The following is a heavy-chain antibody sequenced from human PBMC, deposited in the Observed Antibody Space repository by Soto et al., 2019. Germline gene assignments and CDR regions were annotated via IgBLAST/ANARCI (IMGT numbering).Heavy chain of an antibody. CDR3: ARGGYMVRGAGYFAL. Sequence: QVQLQQWGAGLLKPSETLSLTCAVYGGSFSGYYWSWIRQPPGKGLEWIGEISDSGSTNYNPSLKSRVTISVDTSKNQFSLKLSSVTAAYTAVYYCARGGYMVRGAGYFALWGRGTLVTVSS. V-gene: IGHV4-34*01. D-gene: IGHD3-10*01. J-gene: IGHJ2*01. CDR2: ISDSGST. CDR1: GGSFSGYY.